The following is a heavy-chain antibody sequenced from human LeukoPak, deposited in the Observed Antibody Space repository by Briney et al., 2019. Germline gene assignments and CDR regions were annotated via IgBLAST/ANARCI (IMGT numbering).Heavy chain of an antibody. CDR2: IRYDGSNK. V-gene: IGHV3-30*02. CDR1: GFTFSSYG. CDR3: ARGPQGLDAFDI. Sequence: GGSLRLSCAASGFTFSSYGMHWVRQAPGKGLEWVAFIRYDGSNKYYADSVKGRFTISRDNSKNTLYLQMNSLRAEDTAVYYCARGPQGLDAFDIWGQGTMVTVSS. J-gene: IGHJ3*02.